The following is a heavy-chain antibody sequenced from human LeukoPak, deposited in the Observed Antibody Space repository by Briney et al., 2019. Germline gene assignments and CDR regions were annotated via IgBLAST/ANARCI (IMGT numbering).Heavy chain of an antibody. Sequence: GGSLRLSCAASGFTFSSYEMNWVRQAPGKGLEWVAVISYDGSNKYYADSVKGRFTISRDNSKKTLYLQMNSLRAEDTAVYYCAKSGVVWFGEFSPKRCYYMDVWGKGTTVTVSS. CDR3: AKSGVVWFGEFSPKRCYYMDV. CDR2: ISYDGSNK. V-gene: IGHV3-30*18. J-gene: IGHJ6*03. CDR1: GFTFSSYE. D-gene: IGHD3-10*01.